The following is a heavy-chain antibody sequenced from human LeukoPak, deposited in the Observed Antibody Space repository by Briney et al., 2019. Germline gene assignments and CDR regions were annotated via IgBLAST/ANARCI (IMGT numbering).Heavy chain of an antibody. J-gene: IGHJ6*03. V-gene: IGHV3-9*02. CDR3: AKDGINCSSTSCYYYYYMDV. CDR1: GFTSDDYA. D-gene: IGHD2-2*01. Sequence: GGSLRLSCAASGFTSDDYAMHWVRQAPGKGLEWVSGISWNSGSIGYAYSVKGRFTISRDNAKNSLYLQMNSLRAEDTALYYCAKDGINCSSTSCYYYYYMDVWAKGPRSPSP. CDR2: ISWNSGSI.